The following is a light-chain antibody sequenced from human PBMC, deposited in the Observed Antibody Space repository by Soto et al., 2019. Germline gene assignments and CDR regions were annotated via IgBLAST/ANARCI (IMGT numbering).Light chain of an antibody. CDR2: DVS. V-gene: IGLV2-11*01. Sequence: QSALTQPRSVSGSPEQSVTISCTGTSSDVGGYNYVSWYQQHPGKAPKLMIYDVSKRPSGVPDRFSGSKSGNTASLTISGLQAEDEADYYCCSYAGSYPYVFGTGTKVTVL. CDR1: SSDVGGYNY. J-gene: IGLJ1*01. CDR3: CSYAGSYPYV.